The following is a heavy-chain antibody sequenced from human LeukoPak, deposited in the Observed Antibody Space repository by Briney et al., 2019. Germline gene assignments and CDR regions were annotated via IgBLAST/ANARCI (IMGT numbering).Heavy chain of an antibody. Sequence: GESLKISCKGSGYSFTSYWIGWVRQMPGKGLEWMGIIYPGDSDTRYSPSFQGQVTISADKSISTAYLQWSSLKGSDTAMYYCARHGPVRAARPVVDYWGQGTLVTVSS. CDR2: IYPGDSDT. CDR1: GYSFTSYW. J-gene: IGHJ4*02. V-gene: IGHV5-51*01. CDR3: ARHGPVRAARPVVDY. D-gene: IGHD6-6*01.